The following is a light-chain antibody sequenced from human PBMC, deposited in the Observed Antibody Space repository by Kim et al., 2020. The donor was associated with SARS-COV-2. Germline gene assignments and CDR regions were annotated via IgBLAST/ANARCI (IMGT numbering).Light chain of an antibody. J-gene: IGLJ3*02. CDR3: SAWDIGLRSWV. CDR2: RNN. V-gene: IGLV10-54*04. Sequence: RQTSTCTSPGGRNSVGRQGTACGQQGHGHPPKLLSYRNNNRPSGIPERFSSSRSGDTASLTITGLQAEDEADYYCSAWDIGLRSWVCGGGTQLTVL. CDR1: RNSVGRQG.